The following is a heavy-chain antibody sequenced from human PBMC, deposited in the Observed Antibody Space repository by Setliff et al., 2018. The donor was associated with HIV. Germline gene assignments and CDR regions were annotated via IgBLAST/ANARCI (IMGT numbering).Heavy chain of an antibody. Sequence: PWETLSLTCTVSGGSITRTPYYWGWIRQPPGKGLEWIGSIHHRGTAYDNPSLKSRVTISVDPSKNQILLRLSSVTAADTAVYYCARLSGGMVPNYWGQGTLVTVS. D-gene: IGHD3-10*01. V-gene: IGHV4-39*01. J-gene: IGHJ4*02. CDR1: GGSITRTPYY. CDR3: ARLSGGMVPNY. CDR2: IHHRGTA.